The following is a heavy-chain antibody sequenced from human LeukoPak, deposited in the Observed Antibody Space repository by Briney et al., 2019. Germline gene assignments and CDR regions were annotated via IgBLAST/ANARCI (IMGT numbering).Heavy chain of an antibody. D-gene: IGHD3-22*01. CDR2: IYPGDSDT. J-gene: IGHJ4*02. CDR3: AGAYYDSSGYYWGFDY. CDR1: GYSFTSYW. Sequence: GESLKISCKGSGYSFTSYWIGWVRQMPGKSLEWMGIIYPGDSDTRYSPSFQGQVTISADKSISTAYLQWSSLKASDTAMYYCAGAYYDSSGYYWGFDYWGQGTLVTVSS. V-gene: IGHV5-51*01.